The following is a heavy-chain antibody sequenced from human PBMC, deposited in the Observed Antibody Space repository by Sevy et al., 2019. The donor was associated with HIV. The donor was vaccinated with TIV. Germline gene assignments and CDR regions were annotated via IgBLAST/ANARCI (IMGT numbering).Heavy chain of an antibody. Sequence: GESLKISCKGSGYSFISYWIAWVRQMPGKGLEWMGIFYPGDSDTRCSPSFQGQVTISVDKSITTAYLQWSSLKASDTAVYYCARVSRWYYYGSGSLIWVGGMDVWGQGTTVTVSS. V-gene: IGHV5-51*01. CDR1: GYSFISYW. CDR3: ARVSRWYYYGSGSLIWVGGMDV. J-gene: IGHJ6*02. D-gene: IGHD3-10*01. CDR2: FYPGDSDT.